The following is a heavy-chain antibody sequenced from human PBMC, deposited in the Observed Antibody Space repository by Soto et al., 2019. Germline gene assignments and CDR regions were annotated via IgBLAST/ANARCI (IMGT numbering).Heavy chain of an antibody. D-gene: IGHD1-7*01. V-gene: IGHV3-23*01. CDR1: GFTFSSYS. CDR3: AKCIQVYWNYVAFHL. Sequence: GGSLRLSCAASGFTFSSYSMSWVRQAPGKGLEWVSHITASGGTTYYADSDKGRFTISRDTSKNTLYLQMNSLRAEDTALYYCAKCIQVYWNYVAFHLWGQGTMVTVSS. J-gene: IGHJ3*01. CDR2: ITASGGTT.